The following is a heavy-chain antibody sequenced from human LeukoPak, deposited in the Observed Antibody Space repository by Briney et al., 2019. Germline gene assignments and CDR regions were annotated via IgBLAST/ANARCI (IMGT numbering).Heavy chain of an antibody. CDR1: GNTLSELS. J-gene: IGHJ6*02. D-gene: IGHD6-13*01. CDR3: ATDRGYQNYYYGMDV. Sequence: ASVKVSCKVSGNTLSELSMHWVRQAPGKGLEWMGSFDPEEGETIYAQKFQGRVTMTEDTSTDTAHMELSSLRSEDTAVYYCATDRGYQNYYYGMDVWGQGTTVTVSS. V-gene: IGHV1-24*01. CDR2: FDPEEGET.